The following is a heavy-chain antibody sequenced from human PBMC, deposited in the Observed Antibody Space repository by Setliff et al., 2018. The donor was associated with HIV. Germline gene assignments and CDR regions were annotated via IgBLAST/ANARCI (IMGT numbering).Heavy chain of an antibody. V-gene: IGHV4-59*01. Sequence: PSETLSLTCTVSGGSISSYYWSWIRQPPGKGLEWIGHIYYSGTTNYNPSLKSRVTISVDTSKNQFSLKLSSVTAADTAVYYCASGGYYGSGSYYGGWFDPWGQGTRVTVS. J-gene: IGHJ5*02. CDR1: GGSISSYY. CDR3: ASGGYYGSGSYYGGWFDP. CDR2: IYYSGTT. D-gene: IGHD3-10*01.